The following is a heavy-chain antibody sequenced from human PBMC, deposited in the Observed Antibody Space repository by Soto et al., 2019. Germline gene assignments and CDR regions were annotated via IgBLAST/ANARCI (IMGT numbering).Heavy chain of an antibody. J-gene: IGHJ4*02. CDR2: IYYSGIT. CDR3: ARHGSN. V-gene: IGHV4-39*01. Sequence: QLQLQESGPGLVKPSETLSLTCTVSGVSISNSSYYWGWIRRPPGKVLEWIGTIYYSGITYYNPSLKGRVTISVDTSNNQFSLKLPSVTAADTAVSYCARHGSNWGQGTLVTVSS. CDR1: GVSISNSSYY.